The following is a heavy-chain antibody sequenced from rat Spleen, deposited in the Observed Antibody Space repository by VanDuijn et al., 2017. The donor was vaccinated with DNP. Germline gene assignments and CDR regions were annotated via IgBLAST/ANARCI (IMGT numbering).Heavy chain of an antibody. V-gene: IGHV5-7*01. CDR1: GFTFSDHN. Sequence: EVQLVESGGGLVQPGRSLIISCTASGFTFSDHNMAWVRQAPKKGLEWVATITYDGSNTYYRDSVKGRFIISRNNARSTLYLQMDSLRSDDTATYYCARPDYYDGSYYYGWFAYWGQGTLVTVSS. J-gene: IGHJ3*01. D-gene: IGHD1-12*02. CDR2: ITYDGSNT. CDR3: ARPDYYDGSYYYGWFAY.